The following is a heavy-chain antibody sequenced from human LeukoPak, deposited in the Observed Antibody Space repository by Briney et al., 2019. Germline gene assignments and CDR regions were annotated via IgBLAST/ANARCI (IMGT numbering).Heavy chain of an antibody. CDR1: GFTFSSYW. CDR2: IKQDGIEK. V-gene: IGHV3-7*01. CDR3: ARTYDFWDAFDI. J-gene: IGHJ3*02. D-gene: IGHD3-3*01. Sequence: GGSLRLSCAASGFTFSSYWMSWVRQAPGKGLEWVANIKQDGIEKYYVDSVKGRFPISRDNAKNSLYLQMNSLRAEDTAVYYCARTYDFWDAFDIWGQGTMVTVSS.